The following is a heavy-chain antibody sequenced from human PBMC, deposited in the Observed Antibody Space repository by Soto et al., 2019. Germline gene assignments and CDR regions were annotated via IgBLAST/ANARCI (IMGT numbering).Heavy chain of an antibody. Sequence: EVQLVESGGGLVQPGGSLRLSCAASGFTFSGYWMHWVRQAPGKGLVWVSRIDSDGSRTNYADSVKGRFTISRDNGKNTLYLQMNSLRAEDTAVYYCARELATYNDYWGQGTLVTVSS. CDR3: ARELATYNDY. V-gene: IGHV3-74*01. CDR2: IDSDGSRT. CDR1: GFTFSGYW. J-gene: IGHJ4*02. D-gene: IGHD1-1*01.